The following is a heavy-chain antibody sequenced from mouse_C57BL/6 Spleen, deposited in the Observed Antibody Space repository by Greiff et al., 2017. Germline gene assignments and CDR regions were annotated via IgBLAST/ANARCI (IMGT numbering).Heavy chain of an antibody. V-gene: IGHV1-72*01. CDR2: IAPNSGGT. Sequence: QVQLQQPGAELVKPGASVKLSCKASGYTFTSYWMHWVKQRPGRGLEWIGRIAPNSGGTKYNEKFKSKATLTVDNPSSTAYMQLSSLTSEDSAVYYCAKSYGNYPWFAYWGQGTLVTVSA. J-gene: IGHJ3*01. CDR3: AKSYGNYPWFAY. CDR1: GYTFTSYW. D-gene: IGHD2-1*01.